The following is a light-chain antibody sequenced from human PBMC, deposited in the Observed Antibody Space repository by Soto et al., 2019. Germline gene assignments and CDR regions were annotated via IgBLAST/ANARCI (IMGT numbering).Light chain of an antibody. V-gene: IGKV1-9*01. Sequence: DIQMTQSPSSRSVSVLDRVTFNLRASQGIKSVLAWFQQKPGKAPNLLISAASTLQSGVPSRFSGSGSGTEFTLTISSLQPEDVATYYCLQVNSFPFTFGRGTKVDIK. J-gene: IGKJ4*01. CDR1: QGIKSV. CDR2: AAS. CDR3: LQVNSFPFT.